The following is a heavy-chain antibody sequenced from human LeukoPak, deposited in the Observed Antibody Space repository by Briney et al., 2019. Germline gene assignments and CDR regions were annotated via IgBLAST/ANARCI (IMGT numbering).Heavy chain of an antibody. CDR2: IKEDGSEK. CDR3: ARGGYTSSWYISRDY. Sequence: GGSLRLSCAASAFAFSRYWMTWVRQAPGKGLEWVANIKEDGSEKYYVDSVKGRFSISRDNTKNSLYLQMNSLRAEDTAVYYCARGGYTSSWYISRDYWGQGTLVTVSS. J-gene: IGHJ4*02. D-gene: IGHD6-13*01. V-gene: IGHV3-7*01. CDR1: AFAFSRYW.